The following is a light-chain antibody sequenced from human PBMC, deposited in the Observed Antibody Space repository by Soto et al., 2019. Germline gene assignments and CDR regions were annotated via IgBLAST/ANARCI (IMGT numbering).Light chain of an antibody. Sequence: AIQMTQSPSSLAASVGDRVTITFRASHGIRNDLGWYQQKPGKAPKLLIYAASSLQSGVPSRFSGSGSGTDFTLTISSLQPEDFAIYYCQQYNNWPPTTFGQGTRLQIK. CDR1: HGIRND. V-gene: IGKV1-6*01. J-gene: IGKJ5*01. CDR2: AAS. CDR3: QQYNNWPPTT.